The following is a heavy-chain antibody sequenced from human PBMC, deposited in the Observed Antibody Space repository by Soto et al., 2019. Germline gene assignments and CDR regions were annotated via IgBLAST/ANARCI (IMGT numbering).Heavy chain of an antibody. J-gene: IGHJ6*02. Sequence: AVKVSCKASGGTFSSYAISWVRQAPGQGLEWMGGIIPIFGTANYAQKFQGRVTITADESTSTAYMELSSLRSEDTAVYYCAIAGLSVVSAAIPFLNYYGMDAWGQGTTVTVSS. CDR3: AIAGLSVVSAAIPFLNYYGMDA. CDR2: IIPIFGTA. CDR1: GGTFSSYA. D-gene: IGHD2-2*01. V-gene: IGHV1-69*13.